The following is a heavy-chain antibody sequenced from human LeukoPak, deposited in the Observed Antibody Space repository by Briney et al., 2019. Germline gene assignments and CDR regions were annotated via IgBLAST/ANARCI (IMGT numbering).Heavy chain of an antibody. CDR3: ARDDGDYGYFDL. CDR1: GYTLTELS. D-gene: IGHD4-17*01. V-gene: IGHV1-24*01. CDR2: FDPEDGET. J-gene: IGHJ2*01. Sequence: ASVKDSCKVSGYTLTELSMHWVRQAPGKGLEWMGGFDPEDGETIYAQKFQGRVTMTEDTSTDTAYMELSSLRSEDTAVYYCARDDGDYGYFDLWGRGTLVTVSS.